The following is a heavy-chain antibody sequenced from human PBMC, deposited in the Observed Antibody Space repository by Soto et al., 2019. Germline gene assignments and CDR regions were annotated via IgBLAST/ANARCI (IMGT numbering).Heavy chain of an antibody. Sequence: PGEALKITWKGSGYSFTSYWIGWVRQMPGKGLEWMGIIYPGDSDTRYSPSFQGQVTIAAYKSISTAYLQWSSLKASDTAMYYCACTVARTDRFYXSGQGTPLTVSX. CDR1: GYSFTSYW. CDR2: IYPGDSDT. V-gene: IGHV5-51*01. J-gene: IGHJ5*02. CDR3: ACTVARTDRFYX. D-gene: IGHD6-19*01.